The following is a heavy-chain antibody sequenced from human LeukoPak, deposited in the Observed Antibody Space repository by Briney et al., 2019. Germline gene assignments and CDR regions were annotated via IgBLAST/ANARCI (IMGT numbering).Heavy chain of an antibody. Sequence: ASVKVSCKASGYTFTSYGISWVRQAPGQGLEWMGWISAYNGNTNYAQKLQGRVTMTTDTSTSTAYMELRSLRSDDTAVYYCARDLIHDYYGSGSVAFDIWSQGTMVTVSS. D-gene: IGHD3-10*01. CDR2: ISAYNGNT. CDR1: GYTFTSYG. CDR3: ARDLIHDYYGSGSVAFDI. J-gene: IGHJ3*02. V-gene: IGHV1-18*01.